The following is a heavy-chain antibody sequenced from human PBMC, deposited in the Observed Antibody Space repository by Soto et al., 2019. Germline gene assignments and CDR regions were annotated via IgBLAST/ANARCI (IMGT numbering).Heavy chain of an antibody. CDR2: ISSSSSYI. CDR1: GFTFSSYS. Sequence: GGSLRLSCAASGFTFSSYSMNWVRQAPGKGLEWVSSISSSSSYIYYADSVKGRFTISRDNAKNSLYLQMNSLRAEDTAVYYCARDREQQLVPGNWFDPWGQGTLVTVSS. V-gene: IGHV3-21*01. D-gene: IGHD6-13*01. CDR3: ARDREQQLVPGNWFDP. J-gene: IGHJ5*02.